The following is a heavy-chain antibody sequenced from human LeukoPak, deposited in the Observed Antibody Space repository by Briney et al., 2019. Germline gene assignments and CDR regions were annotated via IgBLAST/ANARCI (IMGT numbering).Heavy chain of an antibody. J-gene: IGHJ4*02. D-gene: IGHD3-10*01. CDR2: IIPIFGTA. Sequence: SVKVSCKASGGTFSSYAISWVRQAPGQGLDWMGRIIPIFGTANYAQKFQGRVTITTDESTSTAYMELSSLRSEDTAVYYCARAGNYYGSGSYRYWGQGTLVTVSS. V-gene: IGHV1-69*05. CDR1: GGTFSSYA. CDR3: ARAGNYYGSGSYRY.